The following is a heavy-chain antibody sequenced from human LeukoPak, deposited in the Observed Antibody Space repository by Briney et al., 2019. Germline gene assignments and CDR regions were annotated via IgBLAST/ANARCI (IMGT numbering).Heavy chain of an antibody. J-gene: IGHJ5*01. CDR3: ARAPYNWNLGGWFDS. D-gene: IGHD1-20*01. CDR1: EFTFSTYA. V-gene: IGHV3-30*04. Sequence: PGGSLRLSCAASEFTFSTYAMHWVRQAPGKGLEWVAVISYDGINKYYGDSVKGQFTISRDNSKNTLYLQMNSLRAEDTAVYYCARAPYNWNLGGWFDSWGQGTLVTVSS. CDR2: ISYDGINK.